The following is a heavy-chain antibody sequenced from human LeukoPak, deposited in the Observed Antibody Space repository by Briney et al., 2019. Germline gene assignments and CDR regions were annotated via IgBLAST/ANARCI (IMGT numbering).Heavy chain of an antibody. CDR1: GFTFKNAW. CDR2: IKSKAHGGTT. D-gene: IGHD3-10*01. Sequence: GGSLRLSCAASGFTFKNAWMSWVRQAPGKGLEWVGRIKSKAHGGTTDYAAPVKDRFTISRDDSKNTLYLQMNSLKTEDTAVYYCARGGSERPYYYYYYGMDVWGQGTTVTVSS. V-gene: IGHV3-15*01. CDR3: ARGGSERPYYYYYYGMDV. J-gene: IGHJ6*02.